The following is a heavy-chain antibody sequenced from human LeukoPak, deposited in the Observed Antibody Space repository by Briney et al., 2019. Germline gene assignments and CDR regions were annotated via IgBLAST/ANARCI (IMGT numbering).Heavy chain of an antibody. CDR1: GGSISSYY. J-gene: IGHJ3*02. CDR3: ARERRDGYRDAFDI. CDR2: IYNSGST. D-gene: IGHD5-24*01. V-gene: IGHV4-59*01. Sequence: SETLSLTCTVSGGSISSYYWSWIRQPPGKGLEWIGYIYNSGSTNYNSSLKSRVTISVDTSKNQFSLNLSSVTAAGTAVYYCARERRDGYRDAFDIWGQGTMVTVSS.